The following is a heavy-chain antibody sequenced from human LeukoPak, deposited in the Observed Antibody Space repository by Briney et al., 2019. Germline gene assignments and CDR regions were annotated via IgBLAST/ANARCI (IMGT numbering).Heavy chain of an antibody. CDR3: ARSLYYYGSGSWDY. CDR1: GFTFSSYW. CDR2: IKQDGSEK. D-gene: IGHD3-10*01. V-gene: IGHV3-7*01. Sequence: GGSLRLSCAASGFTFSSYWMSWVRQAPGKGLEWVANIKQDGSEKYYVDSVKGRFTISRDNAKNSLYLQMNSLRAEDTAVYYCARSLYYYGSGSWDYWGQGTLVTVSS. J-gene: IGHJ4*02.